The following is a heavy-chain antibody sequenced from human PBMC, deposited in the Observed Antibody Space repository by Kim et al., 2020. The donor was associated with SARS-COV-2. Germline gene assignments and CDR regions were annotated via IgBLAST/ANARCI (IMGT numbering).Heavy chain of an antibody. V-gene: IGHV1-69*04. CDR3: ARVGLDTYYYDSSGYSDY. D-gene: IGHD3-22*01. CDR1: GDTFSSYA. Sequence: SVKVSCKASGDTFSSYAISWVRQAPGQGLEWMGRIIPILGIANYAQKFQGRVTITADKSTSTAYMELSSLRSEDTAVYYCARVGLDTYYYDSSGYSDYWGQGTLVTVSS. J-gene: IGHJ4*02. CDR2: IIPILGIA.